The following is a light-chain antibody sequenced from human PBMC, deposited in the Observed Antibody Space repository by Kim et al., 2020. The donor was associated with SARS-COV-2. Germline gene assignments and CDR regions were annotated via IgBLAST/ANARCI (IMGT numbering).Light chain of an antibody. CDR1: SFNIGAYYD. J-gene: IGLJ3*02. CDR3: QSYDSSLSGSV. Sequence: RVTISCTGSSFNIGAYYDVHWYQQLPGTAPKLLIYGNNKRPSGVPDRFSGSKSGTSASLAITGLQAEDEADYYCQSYDSSLSGSVFGGGTQLTVL. V-gene: IGLV1-40*01. CDR2: GNN.